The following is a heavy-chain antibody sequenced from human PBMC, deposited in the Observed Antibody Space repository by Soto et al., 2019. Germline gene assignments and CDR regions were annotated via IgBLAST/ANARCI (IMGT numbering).Heavy chain of an antibody. CDR2: ISDDGSDK. D-gene: IGHD6-13*01. J-gene: IGHJ4*02. CDR1: GFTFSSDG. V-gene: IGHV3-30*03. CDR3: GAGQYFSDY. Sequence: QVQLVESGGGVVQPGRSLRLSCAASGFTFSSDGMHWVLQAPGKGRERVALISDDGSDKYYAGSVKGRFTISRDNSKHTLYLQMNSLRVEDTAVYYCGAGQYFSDYWGQGTLVTVSS.